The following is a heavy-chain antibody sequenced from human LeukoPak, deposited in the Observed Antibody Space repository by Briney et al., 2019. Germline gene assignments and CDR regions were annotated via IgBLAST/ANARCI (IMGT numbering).Heavy chain of an antibody. J-gene: IGHJ4*02. CDR3: ARSVTEPLFDY. CDR1: GCTISSGGYY. D-gene: IGHD1-14*01. Sequence: SQAVSLTCTVSGCTISSGGYYWSWIRQHPGKGLEWIGYIYYSGSTYYNPSLKSRVTISVDTSKNQFSLKLSSVTAADTAVYYCARSVTEPLFDYWGQGTLVTVSS. V-gene: IGHV4-31*03. CDR2: IYYSGST.